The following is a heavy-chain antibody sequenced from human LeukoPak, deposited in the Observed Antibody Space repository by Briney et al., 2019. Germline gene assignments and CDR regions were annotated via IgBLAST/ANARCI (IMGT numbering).Heavy chain of an antibody. CDR3: ARGGGYCSGGSCYEFDY. D-gene: IGHD2-15*01. Sequence: GSSVKVSCKASGGTFSSYAISWVRQAPGQGLEWMGRIIPILGIANYAQKFQGRVTITADKSTSTAYMELSSLRSEDTAVYYCARGGGYCSGGSCYEFDYWGQGTLVTVSS. V-gene: IGHV1-69*04. CDR1: GGTFSSYA. CDR2: IIPILGIA. J-gene: IGHJ4*02.